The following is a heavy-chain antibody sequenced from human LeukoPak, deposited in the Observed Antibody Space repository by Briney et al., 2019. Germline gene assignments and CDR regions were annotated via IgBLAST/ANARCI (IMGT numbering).Heavy chain of an antibody. CDR3: ARGRSNWSGWLSRFDP. V-gene: IGHV3-33*01. CDR2: IWYDGSNK. D-gene: IGHD2-15*01. J-gene: IGHJ5*02. CDR1: GFTFSSYG. Sequence: GGSLRLSCAASGFTFSSYGMHWVRQAPGKGLEWVAVIWYDGSNKYYADSVKGRFTISRDNSKNTLYLQMNSLRAEDTAVYYWARGRSNWSGWLSRFDPLGQGTLVTVSS.